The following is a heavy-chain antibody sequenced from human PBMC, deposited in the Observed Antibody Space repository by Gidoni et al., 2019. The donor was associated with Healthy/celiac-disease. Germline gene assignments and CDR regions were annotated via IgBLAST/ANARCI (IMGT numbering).Heavy chain of an antibody. CDR3: ARDLRGYDILTGYYKEGYYFDY. Sequence: KGLGWVSYISSSGSTIYYADSVKGRFTISRDNAKNSLYLQMNSLRAEDTAVYYCARDLRGYDILTGYYKEGYYFDYWGQGTLVTVSS. V-gene: IGHV3-11*01. J-gene: IGHJ4*02. CDR2: ISSSGSTI. D-gene: IGHD3-9*01.